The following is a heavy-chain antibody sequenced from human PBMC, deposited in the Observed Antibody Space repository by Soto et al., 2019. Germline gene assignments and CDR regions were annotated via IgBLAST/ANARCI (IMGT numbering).Heavy chain of an antibody. CDR1: GFTFSSYA. CDR2: ISYDGSNK. Sequence: QVQLVESGGGVVQPGRSLRLSCAASGFTFSSYAMHWVRQAPGKGLEWVAVISYDGSNKYYADSVKGRFTISRDNSKNTLYLQMNSLRAEDTAVYYCARDGVAVALTSYYFDYWGQGTLVTVSS. J-gene: IGHJ4*02. CDR3: ARDGVAVALTSYYFDY. D-gene: IGHD6-19*01. V-gene: IGHV3-30-3*01.